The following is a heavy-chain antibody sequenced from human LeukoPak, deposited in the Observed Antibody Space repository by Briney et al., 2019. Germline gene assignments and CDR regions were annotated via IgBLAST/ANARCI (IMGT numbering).Heavy chain of an antibody. Sequence: GGSLRLSCAASGFTFSSYWMSWVRQAPGKGLEWVANIKQDGREKYYVDSVKGRFTISRDNAKNSLYLQMNSLRAEDTAVYYCARGPTSYDFWSGYYPKLGAFDIWGQGTMVTVSS. CDR1: GFTFSSYW. J-gene: IGHJ3*02. CDR2: IKQDGREK. CDR3: ARGPTSYDFWSGYYPKLGAFDI. D-gene: IGHD3-3*01. V-gene: IGHV3-7*02.